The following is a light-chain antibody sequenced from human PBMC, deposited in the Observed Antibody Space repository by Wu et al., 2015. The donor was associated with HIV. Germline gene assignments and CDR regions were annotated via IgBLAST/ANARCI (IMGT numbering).Light chain of an antibody. V-gene: IGKV3-20*01. J-gene: IGKJ1*01. Sequence: EIVVTQSPATLSVSPGERATLSCRASQSVSSNLAWYQQKPGQAPRLLIYGASRRATGIPDRVSGSGSGTDFTLTISRLEPEDFAVYYCQQYGTSPHTFGQGTKVEIK. CDR1: QSVSSN. CDR2: GAS. CDR3: QQYGTSPHT.